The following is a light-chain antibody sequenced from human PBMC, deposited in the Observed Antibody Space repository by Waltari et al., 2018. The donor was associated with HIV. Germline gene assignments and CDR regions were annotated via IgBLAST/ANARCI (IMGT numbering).Light chain of an antibody. CDR2: WAS. CDR3: HQYSRTPYT. Sequence: DIVMTQSPDSLAVSLGGRATINCKSSQSLLYSSTNKNYLAWYQQRPGQPPKLLLHWASTRDSWVPDRFSGSGSGTDFTLTISSLQAEDVAVYYCHQYSRTPYTFGQGTKLEIK. V-gene: IGKV4-1*01. J-gene: IGKJ2*01. CDR1: QSLLYSSTNKNY.